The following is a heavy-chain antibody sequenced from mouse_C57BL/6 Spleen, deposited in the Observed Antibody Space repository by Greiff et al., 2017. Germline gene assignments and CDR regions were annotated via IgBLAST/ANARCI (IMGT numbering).Heavy chain of an antibody. CDR2: ISSGGSYT. CDR1: GFTFSSYG. V-gene: IGHV5-6*01. Sequence: EVQLVESGGDLVKPGGSLKLSCAASGFTFSSYGMSWVRQTPDKRLEWVATISSGGSYTYYPDSVKGRFTISRDNAKNTLYLQMSSLKSEDTAMYYCAGGGYYYGSSYLGWYFDVGGTGTTVTVSS. D-gene: IGHD1-1*01. CDR3: AGGGYYYGSSYLGWYFDV. J-gene: IGHJ1*03.